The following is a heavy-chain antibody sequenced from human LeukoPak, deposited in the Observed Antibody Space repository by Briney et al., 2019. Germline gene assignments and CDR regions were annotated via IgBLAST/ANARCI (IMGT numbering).Heavy chain of an antibody. CDR3: ARFGGYYDSSGYYPLQN. J-gene: IGHJ1*01. V-gene: IGHV4-61*02. Sequence: SQTPSLTCTVSGGSISSGSYYWSWIRQPAGKGLEWIGRIYTSGSTNYNPSLKSRVIISVDTYKNQLSLKLSSVTAADTAVYYCARFGGYYDSSGYYPLQNWGQRTLVTVSS. D-gene: IGHD3-22*01. CDR1: GGSISSGSYY. CDR2: IYTSGST.